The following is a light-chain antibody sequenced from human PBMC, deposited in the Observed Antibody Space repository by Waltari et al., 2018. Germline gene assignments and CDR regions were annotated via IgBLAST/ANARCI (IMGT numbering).Light chain of an antibody. CDR1: QSVGTS. Sequence: EIVLTQSPGTLSLSPGERASLSCRAGQSVGTSVTGYQQKPGQAPRLLIYDVSSRATAIPDRFSGSGSGTDFTLTISSLEPEDFAVYYCHQRSSWPRTFGQGTKVELK. J-gene: IGKJ1*01. V-gene: IGKV3-11*01. CDR3: HQRSSWPRT. CDR2: DVS.